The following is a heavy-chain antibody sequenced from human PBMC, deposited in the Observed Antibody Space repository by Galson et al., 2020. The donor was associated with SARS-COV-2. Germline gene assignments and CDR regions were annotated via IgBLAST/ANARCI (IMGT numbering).Heavy chain of an antibody. Sequence: GGSLRLSCAASGFTFSSYVMPWVRQAPGKGLEWVAVISKDGGNKYYADSVKGRFTISRDNSKNTLYLQVNSLRAEDTAVYYCAREYGSGWVYFDYWGQGTLVTVSS. CDR2: ISKDGGNK. J-gene: IGHJ4*02. V-gene: IGHV3-30*04. CDR3: AREYGSGWVYFDY. D-gene: IGHD6-19*01. CDR1: GFTFSSYV.